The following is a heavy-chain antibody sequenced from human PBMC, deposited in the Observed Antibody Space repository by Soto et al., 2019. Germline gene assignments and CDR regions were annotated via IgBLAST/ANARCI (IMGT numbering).Heavy chain of an antibody. J-gene: IGHJ4*02. CDR1: GFTFSDYY. CDR2: ISSSSSTI. CDR3: ASPTYYYDSSGPPAY. Sequence: VGSLRLSCAASGFTFSDYYMSWIRQAPGKGLEWVSYISSSSSTIFYTDSVKGRFTVSRDNAKNSLYLQMNSLRAEDTAVYYCASPTYYYDSSGPPAYWGQGTLVTVSS. D-gene: IGHD3-22*01. V-gene: IGHV3-11*04.